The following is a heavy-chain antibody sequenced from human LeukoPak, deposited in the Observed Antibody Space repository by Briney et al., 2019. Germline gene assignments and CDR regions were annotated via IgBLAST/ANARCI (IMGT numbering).Heavy chain of an antibody. V-gene: IGHV3-23*01. CDR3: AKLYGSGTYYNLFDY. J-gene: IGHJ4*02. CDR2: VGASGGST. D-gene: IGHD3-10*01. CDR1: GFIFSSYA. Sequence: GGSLRLSCAASGFIFSSYAKHWVRQAPGKGLEWVAAVGASGGSTHHADSVKGRFTISRDNSKNTLYLQMNSLRAEDTAVYYCAKLYGSGTYYNLFDYWGQGTLVTVSS.